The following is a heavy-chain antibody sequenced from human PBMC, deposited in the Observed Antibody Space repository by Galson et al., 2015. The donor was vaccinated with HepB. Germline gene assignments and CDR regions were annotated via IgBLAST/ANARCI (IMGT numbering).Heavy chain of an antibody. J-gene: IGHJ6*02. Sequence: SVKVSCKASGGIFSSYAISWMRQAPGQGLEWMGWFSGYAGSTNYAQKFPGRVIMTADTSTGTAYLELKNLRSDDTAVYYWARDSRLELRLNNYFSYGMDVWGQGTAVTVSS. V-gene: IGHV1-18*04. CDR1: GGIFSSYA. CDR2: FSGYAGST. D-gene: IGHD2/OR15-2a*01. CDR3: ARDSRLELRLNNYFSYGMDV.